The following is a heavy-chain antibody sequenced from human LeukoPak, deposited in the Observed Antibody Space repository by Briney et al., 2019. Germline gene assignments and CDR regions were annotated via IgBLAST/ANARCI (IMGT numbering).Heavy chain of an antibody. CDR3: ARAGSPGDAFDI. CDR2: IYHSGST. Sequence: SETLSLTCTVSGYSISSGYYWGWIRQPPGKGLEWIGSIYHSGSTYYNPSLKSRVTISVDTSKNQFSLKLSSVTAADTAVYYCARAGSPGDAFDIWGQGTMVTVSS. V-gene: IGHV4-38-2*02. CDR1: GYSISSGYY. J-gene: IGHJ3*02. D-gene: IGHD7-27*01.